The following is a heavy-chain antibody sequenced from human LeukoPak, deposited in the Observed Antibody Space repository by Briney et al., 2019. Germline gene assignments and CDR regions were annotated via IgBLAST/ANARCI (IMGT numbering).Heavy chain of an antibody. D-gene: IGHD2-15*01. J-gene: IGHJ6*03. CDR1: GGSTRSGRHH. CDR2: LDESGRP. Sequence: SETLSLTCSVSGGSTRSGRHHWAWIRQPPGKGLEFIGSLDESGRPYYNAPLKSRVTISEDSSGKQFSLNLSSVTAADTAVYYCARDLGGYPFFMDVWGRGTTVIVSS. V-gene: IGHV4-39*07. CDR3: ARDLGGYPFFMDV.